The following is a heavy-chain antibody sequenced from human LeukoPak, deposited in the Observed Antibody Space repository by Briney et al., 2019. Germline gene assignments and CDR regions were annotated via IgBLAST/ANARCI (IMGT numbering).Heavy chain of an antibody. CDR1: GGSFSGYY. CDR3: ARKEMATIVDY. Sequence: PSETLSLACAVYGGSFSGYYWSWIRQPPGKGLEWIGEINHSGSTNYNPSLKSRVTISVDTSKNQFSLKLSSVTAADTAVYYCARKEMATIVDYWGQGTLVTVSS. V-gene: IGHV4-34*01. D-gene: IGHD5-24*01. J-gene: IGHJ4*02. CDR2: INHSGST.